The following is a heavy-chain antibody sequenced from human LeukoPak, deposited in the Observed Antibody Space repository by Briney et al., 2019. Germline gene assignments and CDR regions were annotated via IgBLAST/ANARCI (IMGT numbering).Heavy chain of an antibody. CDR1: GYTLTELS. CDR3: ATLPVRATIVDY. Sequence: RASVRVSCKVSGYTLTELSMHWVRQAPGKGLEWMGGFDPEDGETIYAQTFQGRVTMTEDTSTDTAYMEMSSLRSEDTAVYYCATLPVRATIVDYWGQGTLVSVSS. V-gene: IGHV1-24*01. D-gene: IGHD1-26*01. J-gene: IGHJ4*02. CDR2: FDPEDGET.